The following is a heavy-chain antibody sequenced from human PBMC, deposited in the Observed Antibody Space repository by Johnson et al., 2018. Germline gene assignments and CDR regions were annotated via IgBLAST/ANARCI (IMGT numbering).Heavy chain of an antibody. J-gene: IGHJ1*01. CDR1: GGSISSYY. D-gene: IGHD6-13*01. CDR3: PRGTYSYSTSHEYFHH. Sequence: QVQLVESGPGLVKPSVTLSLTCPVSGGSISSYYWPWIRQPPGKGLEWIGFIYYSGSTNYNHSLKGRVTISVDTSKNQFSLKLSTVTAADTAVYYCPRGTYSYSTSHEYFHHWGQGTLVTVSS. V-gene: IGHV4-59*01. CDR2: IYYSGST.